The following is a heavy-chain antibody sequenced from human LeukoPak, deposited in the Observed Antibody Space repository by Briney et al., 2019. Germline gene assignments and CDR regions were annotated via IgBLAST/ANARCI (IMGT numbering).Heavy chain of an antibody. CDR3: VHRRSGSYEGY. CDR1: GFSLSTSGVG. J-gene: IGHJ4*02. D-gene: IGHD1-26*01. V-gene: IGHV2-5*02. CDR2: IYWDDDK. Sequence: SGPTLVNPTQTLTLTCTFSGFSLSTSGVGVGWIRLPPGEALEWLALIYWDDDKRYSPSLKSRLTITKDTSKNQVVLTVTNMDPVDTATYYCVHRRSGSYEGYWGQGTLVTVSS.